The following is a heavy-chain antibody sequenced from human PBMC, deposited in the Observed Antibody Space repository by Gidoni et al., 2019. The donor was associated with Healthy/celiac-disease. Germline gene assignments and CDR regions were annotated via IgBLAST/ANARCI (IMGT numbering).Heavy chain of an antibody. D-gene: IGHD1-26*01. Sequence: GQLVESGGGVVQPGRSLRLSCAASGFTFSSYGMHWVRQAPGKGLEWVAVISYDGSNKYYADSVKGRFTISRDNSKNTLYLQMNSLRAEDTAVYYCAKVGGSYVGYGMDVWGQGTTVTVSS. CDR1: GFTFSSYG. V-gene: IGHV3-30*18. CDR2: ISYDGSNK. CDR3: AKVGGSYVGYGMDV. J-gene: IGHJ6*02.